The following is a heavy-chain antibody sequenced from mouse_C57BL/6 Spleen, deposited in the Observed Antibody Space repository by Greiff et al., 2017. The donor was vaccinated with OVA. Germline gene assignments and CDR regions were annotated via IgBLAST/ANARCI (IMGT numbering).Heavy chain of an antibody. Sequence: EVHLVESGGGLVQPGGSMKLSCAASGFTFSDAWMDWVRQSPEQGLEWVAEIRNKANNHATYYAESVKGRFTISRDDFKSSVYLQEDSVGAEDTSIYYYAVVDYWGQGTTLTVSS. J-gene: IGHJ2*01. D-gene: IGHD1-1*01. CDR1: GFTFSDAW. CDR3: AVVDY. V-gene: IGHV6-6*01. CDR2: IRNKANNHAT.